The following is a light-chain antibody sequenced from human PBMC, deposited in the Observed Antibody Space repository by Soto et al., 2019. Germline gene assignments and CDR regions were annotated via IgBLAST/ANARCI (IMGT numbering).Light chain of an antibody. J-gene: IGKJ3*01. V-gene: IGKV3-11*01. Sequence: EIVLTQSPATLSLSPGERATLCCRASRSVSSYLAWYQQKPGQAPRLLIYDASNRATGIPARFSGSGSGTDFTLTISSLEPEDFAVYYCQQRSNWPPRFTFGPGTKVDIK. CDR1: RSVSSY. CDR3: QQRSNWPPRFT. CDR2: DAS.